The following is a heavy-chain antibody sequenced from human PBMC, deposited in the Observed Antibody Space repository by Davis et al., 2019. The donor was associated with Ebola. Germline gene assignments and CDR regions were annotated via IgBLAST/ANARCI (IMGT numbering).Heavy chain of an antibody. CDR2: ISSSSSTI. CDR3: VRHYSTVWYHYDYFDY. Sequence: GESLKISCAASGFTFSIYSMNWVRQAPGKGLEWVSYISSSSSTIYYADSVKGRFTISRDNAKNSLYLQVNSLRDEDTAVYYCVRHYSTVWYHYDYFDYWGQGILLTVSS. D-gene: IGHD6-19*01. CDR1: GFTFSIYS. V-gene: IGHV3-48*02. J-gene: IGHJ4*02.